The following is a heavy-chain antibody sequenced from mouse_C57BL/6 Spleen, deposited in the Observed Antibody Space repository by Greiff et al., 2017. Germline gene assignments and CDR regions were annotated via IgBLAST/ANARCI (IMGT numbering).Heavy chain of an antibody. J-gene: IGHJ3*01. Sequence: VQLQQSGTELVKPGASVKLSCKASGYTFTSYWMHWVKQRPGQGLEWIGNINPSNGGTNYNEKFKSKATLTVDKSSSTAYMQLSSLTSEDSAVYYCARGSYSNYVAWFAYWGQGTLVTGSA. CDR3: ARGSYSNYVAWFAY. CDR2: INPSNGGT. V-gene: IGHV1-53*01. CDR1: GYTFTSYW. D-gene: IGHD2-5*01.